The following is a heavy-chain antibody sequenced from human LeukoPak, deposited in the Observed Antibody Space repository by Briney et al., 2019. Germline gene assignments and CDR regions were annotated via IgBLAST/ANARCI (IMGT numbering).Heavy chain of an antibody. V-gene: IGHV3-11*01. CDR2: MSSSGHRT. Sequence: GGSLRLSCEASGFNIGDYYMSWIRQTPGKGLEWISYMSSSGHRTYYADSLKGRFTISRDNAQNLLFLQLNSLRDGDTAMYYCARSGYGDFDYWGQGTLVTVSS. D-gene: IGHD4-17*01. CDR3: ARSGYGDFDY. CDR1: GFNIGDYY. J-gene: IGHJ4*02.